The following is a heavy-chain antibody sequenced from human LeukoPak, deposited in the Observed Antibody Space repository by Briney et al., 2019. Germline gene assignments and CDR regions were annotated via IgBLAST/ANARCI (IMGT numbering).Heavy chain of an antibody. D-gene: IGHD6-19*01. CDR2: IKQDGSEK. V-gene: IGHV3-7*01. CDR1: GFTFSSYW. Sequence: PGGSLRLSCAASGFTFSSYWMSWVRQAPGEGLEWVANIKQDGSEKYYVDSVKGGFTISRDKAKNSLYLQMNSLRAEDTAVYYCAREWLAFDYWGQGTLVTVSS. J-gene: IGHJ4*02. CDR3: AREWLAFDY.